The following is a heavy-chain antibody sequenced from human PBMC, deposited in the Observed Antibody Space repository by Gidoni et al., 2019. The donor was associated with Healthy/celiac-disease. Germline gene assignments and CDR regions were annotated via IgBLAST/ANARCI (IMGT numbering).Heavy chain of an antibody. CDR1: GGTFTSYT. CDR3: ARNYYDSSGYYGVDY. V-gene: IGHV1-69*02. Sequence: QVQLVQSGAEVKQPGYSVKVSCKPSGGTFTSYTISWVRQAPGQGLEWMGRIIPILGIANYAQKFQGRVTITADKSTSTAYMELSSLRSEDTAVYYCARNYYDSSGYYGVDYWGQGTLVTVSS. D-gene: IGHD3-22*01. CDR2: IIPILGIA. J-gene: IGHJ4*02.